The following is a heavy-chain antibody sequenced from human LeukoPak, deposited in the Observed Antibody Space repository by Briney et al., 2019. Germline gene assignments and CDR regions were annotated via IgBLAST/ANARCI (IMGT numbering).Heavy chain of an antibody. V-gene: IGHV3-21*01. CDR2: ISSRSTNI. CDR3: ARDAQWLVPEGYFYYMDV. J-gene: IGHJ6*03. D-gene: IGHD6-19*01. Sequence: GGSLXLSCAGSGFTFSRYSMNWFRQAPGKGLERVSSISSRSTNIFYADSVKGRFTISRDNAKNSLYLQMNSLGAEDTAVYYCARDAQWLVPEGYFYYMDVWGKGTTVTVSS. CDR1: GFTFSRYS.